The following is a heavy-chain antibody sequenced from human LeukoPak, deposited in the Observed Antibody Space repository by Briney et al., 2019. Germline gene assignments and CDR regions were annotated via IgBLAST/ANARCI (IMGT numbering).Heavy chain of an antibody. CDR1: GGTFSSYA. V-gene: IGHV1-69*13. CDR3: VREKVVTAEGMDV. J-gene: IGHJ6*02. D-gene: IGHD2-21*02. CDR2: IIPIFGTA. Sequence: ASVKVSCKASGGTFSSYAISWVRQAPGQGLEWMGGIIPIFGTANYAQKFQGRVTITADESTSTAYMELSSLRSEDTAVYYCVREKVVTAEGMDVWGQGTTVTVSS.